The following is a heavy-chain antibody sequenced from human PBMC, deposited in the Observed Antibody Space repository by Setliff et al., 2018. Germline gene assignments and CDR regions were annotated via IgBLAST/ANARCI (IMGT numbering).Heavy chain of an antibody. CDR3: ARVSANYPDSFDF. CDR1: GYSFTGYY. CDR2: INPNNGDT. J-gene: IGHJ3*01. V-gene: IGHV1-2*02. Sequence: GASVKVSCKTSGYSFTGYYMHWVRRAPGQGLEWMGRINPNNGDTDSAQTFRGRVTMTRDTSLNTAYMELNGLTFDDTAVYYCARVSANYPDSFDFWGQGAMVTVSS. D-gene: IGHD4-17*01.